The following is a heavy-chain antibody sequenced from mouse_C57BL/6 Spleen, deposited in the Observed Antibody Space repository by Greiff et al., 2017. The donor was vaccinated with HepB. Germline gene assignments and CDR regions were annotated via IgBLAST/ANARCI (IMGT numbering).Heavy chain of an antibody. CDR2: FHPYNDDT. Sequence: VQLQQPGAELVKPGASVKMSCKASGYTFTTYPIEWMKQNHGKSLEWIGNFHPYNDDTKYNEKFKGKATLTVEKSSSTVYLELSRLTSDDSAVYYCARHYYDYGEGYFDVWGTGTTVTVAS. CDR3: ARHYYDYGEGYFDV. J-gene: IGHJ1*03. D-gene: IGHD2-4*01. V-gene: IGHV1-47*01. CDR1: GYTFTTYP.